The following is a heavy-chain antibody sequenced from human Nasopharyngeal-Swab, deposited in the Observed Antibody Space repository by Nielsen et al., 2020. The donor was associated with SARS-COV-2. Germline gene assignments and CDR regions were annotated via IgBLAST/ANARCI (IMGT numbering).Heavy chain of an antibody. D-gene: IGHD6-19*01. CDR2: INYSGRT. CDR1: IGTFSDYS. V-gene: IGHV4-34*01. J-gene: IGHJ4*02. CDR3: ARQAATVAGTLWYY. Sequence: SETLSLTCAVYIGTFSDYSWMWIRQPPGKGLEWIGEINYSGRTNYNPSLESRVTISIDTSKNQFSLKLSSVTAADTAVYYCARQAATVAGTLWYYWGQGTLVTVSS.